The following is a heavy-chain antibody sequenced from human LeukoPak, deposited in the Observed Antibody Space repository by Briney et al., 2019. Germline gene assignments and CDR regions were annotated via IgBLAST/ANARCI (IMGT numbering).Heavy chain of an antibody. CDR1: GFSFSNSA. CDR3: AKDRGSGWYGGVY. CDR2: ISGTGGGT. J-gene: IGHJ4*02. V-gene: IGHV3-23*01. Sequence: GGSLRLSCAASGFSFSNSAMAWVRQAPGKGLQWVATISGTGGGTFYAESVKGRFTISRDNSKNTLYLQMNSLRAEDTAVYYCAKDRGSGWYGGVYWGQGTLVTVSS. D-gene: IGHD6-19*01.